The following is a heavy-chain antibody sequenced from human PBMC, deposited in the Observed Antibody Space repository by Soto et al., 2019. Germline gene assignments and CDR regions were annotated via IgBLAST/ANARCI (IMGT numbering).Heavy chain of an antibody. V-gene: IGHV4-61*01. J-gene: IGHJ6*02. D-gene: IGHD6-13*01. CDR1: GGSVSSGSYY. CDR3: ARHSYFCVQQQPVQVCYGMDV. CDR2: IYYSGST. Sequence: PXESLSLTCTVSGGSVSSGSYYWSWIREPPGKGLEWIGYIYYSGSTNYNPSLKSQVTISVDTSKNQFSLKLSSVTAADTAVYYCARHSYFCVQQQPVQVCYGMDVWGQGTTVTVSS.